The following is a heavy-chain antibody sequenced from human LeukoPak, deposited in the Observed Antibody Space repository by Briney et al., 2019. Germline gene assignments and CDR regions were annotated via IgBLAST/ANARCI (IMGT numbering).Heavy chain of an antibody. D-gene: IGHD2-2*01. CDR2: INHSGST. Sequence: PSETLSLTCAVYGGSFSGYYWSWIRQPPGKGLEWIGEINHSGSTNYNPSLKSRVTISVDTSKNQFSLKLSSVTAADTAVYYCARGVCSSTSFRHWGQGTLVTVSS. J-gene: IGHJ4*02. V-gene: IGHV4-34*01. CDR3: ARGVCSSTSFRH. CDR1: GGSFSGYY.